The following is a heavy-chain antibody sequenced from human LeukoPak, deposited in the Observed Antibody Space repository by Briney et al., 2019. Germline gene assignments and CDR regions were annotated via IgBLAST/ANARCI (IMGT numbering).Heavy chain of an antibody. CDR2: INHSGST. Sequence: SETLSLTCAVYGGSFSSYYWSWIRQPPGKGLEWIGEINHSGSTNYNPSLKSRVTISVDTSKNQFSLKLSSVTAADTAVYYCARKRVDTAMVTIFDYWGQGTLVTVSS. CDR1: GGSFSSYY. V-gene: IGHV4-34*01. J-gene: IGHJ4*02. D-gene: IGHD5-18*01. CDR3: ARKRVDTAMVTIFDY.